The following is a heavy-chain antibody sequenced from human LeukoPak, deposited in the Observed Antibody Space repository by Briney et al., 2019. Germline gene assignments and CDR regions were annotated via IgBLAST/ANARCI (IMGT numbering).Heavy chain of an antibody. CDR3: ARLSTSFLYFDY. D-gene: IGHD3-3*02. J-gene: IGHJ4*02. CDR2: IYYSGST. V-gene: IGHV4-59*01. CDR1: GGSISSYY. Sequence: PSETLSLTCTVSGGSISSYYWSWIRQPPGKGLEWIGYIYYSGSTNYNPSLKSRVTISVDTSKNQFSLKLSSVTAADTAVYYCARLSTSFLYFDYWGQGTLVTVSS.